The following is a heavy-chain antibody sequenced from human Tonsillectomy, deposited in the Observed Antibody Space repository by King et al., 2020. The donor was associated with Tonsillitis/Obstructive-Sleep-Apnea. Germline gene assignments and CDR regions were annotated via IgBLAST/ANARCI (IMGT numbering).Heavy chain of an antibody. Sequence: QLVQSGAEVEKPGESLRISCKGSGYSFTTYWISWVRQMPGKGLEWMGRIDPSDSYTNYSPSFQGHVTISADTSISTAYLQWSSLKASDTAMYYCARVACSSASCYTENWFDLWGQGTLVTVSS. J-gene: IGHJ5*02. CDR1: GYSFTTYW. CDR2: IDPSDSYT. V-gene: IGHV5-10-1*03. D-gene: IGHD2-2*02. CDR3: ARVACSSASCYTENWFDL.